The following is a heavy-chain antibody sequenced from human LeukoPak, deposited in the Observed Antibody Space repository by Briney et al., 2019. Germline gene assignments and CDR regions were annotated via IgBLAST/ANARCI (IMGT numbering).Heavy chain of an antibody. CDR3: ARDRLTTVTYNWFDP. J-gene: IGHJ5*02. Sequence: ASVKVSCKASGYTFTSYYMHWVRQAPGQGLEWMGIINPSGGSTSYAQKFQGRVTMTRDMSTSTVYMELSRLRSDDTAVYYCARDRLTTVTYNWFDPWGQGTLVTVSS. CDR2: INPSGGST. V-gene: IGHV1-46*01. CDR1: GYTFTSYY. D-gene: IGHD4-17*01.